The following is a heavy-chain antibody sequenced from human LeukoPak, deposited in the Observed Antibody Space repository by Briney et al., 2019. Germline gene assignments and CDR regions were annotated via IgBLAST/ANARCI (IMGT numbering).Heavy chain of an antibody. CDR2: IYTGGST. J-gene: IGHJ5*02. CDR3: ARDGAVGYCSGGSCYSHNWFDP. Sequence: GGSLRLSCAASGFTVSSNYMSWVRQAPGKGLEWVSIIYTGGSTYYANSVKGRFTISRDNSKNTLYLQMNSLRAEDTAVYYCARDGAVGYCSGGSCYSHNWFDPWGQGTLVTVSS. V-gene: IGHV3-53*01. D-gene: IGHD2-15*01. CDR1: GFTVSSNY.